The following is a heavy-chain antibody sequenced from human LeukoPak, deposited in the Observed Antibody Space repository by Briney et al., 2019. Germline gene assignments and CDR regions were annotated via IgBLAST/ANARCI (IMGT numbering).Heavy chain of an antibody. Sequence: GGSLRLSCAASGFTVSSNYMNWVRQAPGKGLEWVSVIYSGGTTYYADSVKGRFNISRDSSKNTLYLQMNSLRAEDTAVYYCARGSGDVIDYWGQGTLVTVSS. V-gene: IGHV3-53*01. CDR2: IYSGGTT. D-gene: IGHD4-17*01. CDR3: ARGSGDVIDY. CDR1: GFTVSSNY. J-gene: IGHJ4*02.